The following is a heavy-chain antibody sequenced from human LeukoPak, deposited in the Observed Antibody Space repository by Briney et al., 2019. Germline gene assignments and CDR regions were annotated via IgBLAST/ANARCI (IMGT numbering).Heavy chain of an antibody. Sequence: SETLSLTCTVSGGSISSSSYCWGWVRQPPGKGLEWIGSISCSGSTYYNPSLKSRVTISVDTSKNQFSLKLSSVTAADTAVYYCARRQVTIYYFDYWGQGTLVTVSS. D-gene: IGHD4-17*01. CDR1: GGSISSSSYC. V-gene: IGHV4-39*07. CDR2: ISCSGST. CDR3: ARRQVTIYYFDY. J-gene: IGHJ4*02.